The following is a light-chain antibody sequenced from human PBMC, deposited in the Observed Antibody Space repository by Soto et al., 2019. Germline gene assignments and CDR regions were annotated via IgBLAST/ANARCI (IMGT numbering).Light chain of an antibody. CDR2: EVS. J-gene: IGLJ3*02. CDR3: SSYTTSGTPV. Sequence: QSALTQPASVSGSPGQSITISCTGTGSDVGGYNYLSWYQQNPGKAPKVMIYEVSNRPSGVSNRFSGSKSGNTASLTISGLQAEDEADYYCSSYTTSGTPVFGGGTKVTVL. CDR1: GSDVGGYNY. V-gene: IGLV2-14*01.